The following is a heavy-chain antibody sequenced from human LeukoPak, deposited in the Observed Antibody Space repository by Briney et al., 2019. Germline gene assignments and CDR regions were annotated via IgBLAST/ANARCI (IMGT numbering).Heavy chain of an antibody. CDR3: ARTKRRFLGWLFVS. Sequence: SETLSLTCAVYGGSFSDFYWSWIRQPPGKGLEWIGEINHSGGTNYNPSLKSRVTISVDTSKNQFSLKLSSVTAADTAVYYCARTKRRFLGWLFVSWGQGTTVTVSS. D-gene: IGHD3-3*01. J-gene: IGHJ6*02. CDR2: INHSGGT. CDR1: GGSFSDFY. V-gene: IGHV4-34*01.